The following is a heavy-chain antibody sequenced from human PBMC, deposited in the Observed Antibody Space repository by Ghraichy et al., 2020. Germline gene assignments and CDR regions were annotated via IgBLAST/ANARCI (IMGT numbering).Heavy chain of an antibody. CDR3: ARDLPLYSGYRLDAFDI. CDR2: TYYRSKWYN. V-gene: IGHV6-1*01. CDR1: GDSVSSNSAA. D-gene: IGHD3-22*01. J-gene: IGHJ3*02. Sequence: SQTLSLTCAISGDSVSSNSAAWNWIRQSPSRGLEWLGRTYYRSKWYNDYAVSVKSRITINPDTSKNQFSLQLKSVTPEDTAVYYCARDLPLYSGYRLDAFDIWGQGTMVTVSS.